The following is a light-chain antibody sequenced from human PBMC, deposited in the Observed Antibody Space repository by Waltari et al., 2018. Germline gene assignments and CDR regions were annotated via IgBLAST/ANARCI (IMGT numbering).Light chain of an antibody. CDR1: SSNIGGDT. CDR3: AAWDDSLNAVV. V-gene: IGLV1-44*01. CDR2: NNN. Sequence: QSVLTQPPSASGTPGQRVTISCSGSSSNIGGDTVTWYQHLPGAAPKLLIYNNNQRPSGFPDRFSGSKSGTSASLAISSLQSEDEAHYYCAAWDDSLNAVVFGGGTKLTVL. J-gene: IGLJ2*01.